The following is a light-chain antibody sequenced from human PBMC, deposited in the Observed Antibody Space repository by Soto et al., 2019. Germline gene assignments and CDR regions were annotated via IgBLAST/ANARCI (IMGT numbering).Light chain of an antibody. CDR2: GAS. Sequence: EIVLTQSPDTVSVSPGERVTLSCRASQNIFSNYLAWYQQKPGQAPRLLIYGASTRATGIADRFSGGGSGTDFTLTFSRLEPEDFAVYHCQQYARSWTFGQGTKVDIK. J-gene: IGKJ1*01. V-gene: IGKV3-20*01. CDR3: QQYARSWT. CDR1: QNIFSNY.